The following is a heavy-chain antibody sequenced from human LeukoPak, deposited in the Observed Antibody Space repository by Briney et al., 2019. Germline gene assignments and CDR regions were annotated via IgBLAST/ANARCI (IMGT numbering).Heavy chain of an antibody. CDR2: INPNSGGT. Sequence: ASVKVSCKASGYTFTGYYMHWVRQAPGQGLEWMGWINPNSGGTNYAQKFQGRVTMTRDTSISTAYMELSRLRSDDTAVYYCARGYISEQLDLIYFDYWGQGTLVTVSS. J-gene: IGHJ4*02. CDR3: ARGYISEQLDLIYFDY. D-gene: IGHD6-6*01. V-gene: IGHV1-2*02. CDR1: GYTFTGYY.